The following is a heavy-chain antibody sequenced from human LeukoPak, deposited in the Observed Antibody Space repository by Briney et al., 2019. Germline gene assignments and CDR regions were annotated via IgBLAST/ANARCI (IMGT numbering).Heavy chain of an antibody. V-gene: IGHV3-30*18. CDR3: AKERHYYDSNGYSFDY. CDR2: ISYDGSKK. CDR1: GFTFSSYG. D-gene: IGHD3-22*01. J-gene: IGHJ4*02. Sequence: PGGSLRLSCAASGFTFSSYGMHWVRQAPGKGLEWVAVISYDGSKKYYADSVKGRFTISRDNSKNTLYLQMNSLRAEDTAVYYCAKERHYYDSNGYSFDYWGQGTLVTVSS.